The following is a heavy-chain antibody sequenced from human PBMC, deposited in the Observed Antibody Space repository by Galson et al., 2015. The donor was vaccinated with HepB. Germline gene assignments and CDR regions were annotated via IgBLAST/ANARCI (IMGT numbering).Heavy chain of an antibody. CDR1: GFVFSRYA. D-gene: IGHD6-6*01. CDR2: MSYDGSYK. CDR3: ARDRPPFDC. V-gene: IGHV3-30*04. J-gene: IGHJ4*02. Sequence: SLRLSCAASGFVFSRYAMHWVRQAPGKGLERVAQMSYDGSYKYYADSVKGRFTISRDNANNTLYLQMNSLKAEDTAVYFCARDRPPFDCWGQGTLVTDSS.